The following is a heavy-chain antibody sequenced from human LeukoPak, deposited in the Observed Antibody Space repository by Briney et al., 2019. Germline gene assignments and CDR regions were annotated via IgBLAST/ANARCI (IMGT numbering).Heavy chain of an antibody. Sequence: ASVKVSCKASGYSFTRYGITWVRQAPGQGLEWMGWINPNSGGTNYAQKFQGRVTMTRDTSISTAYMELSRLRSDDTAVYYCARGAYCSGGSCRSYYYYYYMDVWGKGTTVTISS. CDR1: GYSFTRYG. V-gene: IGHV1-2*02. D-gene: IGHD2-15*01. CDR3: ARGAYCSGGSCRSYYYYYYMDV. CDR2: INPNSGGT. J-gene: IGHJ6*03.